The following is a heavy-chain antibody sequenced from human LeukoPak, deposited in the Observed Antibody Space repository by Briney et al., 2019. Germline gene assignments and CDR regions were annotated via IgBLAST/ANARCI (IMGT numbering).Heavy chain of an antibody. V-gene: IGHV1-69*05. D-gene: IGHD1-7*01. CDR1: GGTFSSYA. CDR3: ARDLVYNWNYLGGDAFDI. Sequence: SVKVSCKASGGTFSSYAVSWVRQAPGQGLEWMGGIIPIFGTANYAQKFQGRVTITTDESTSTAYMELSSLRSEDTAVYYCARDLVYNWNYLGGDAFDIWGQGTMVTVSS. J-gene: IGHJ3*02. CDR2: IIPIFGTA.